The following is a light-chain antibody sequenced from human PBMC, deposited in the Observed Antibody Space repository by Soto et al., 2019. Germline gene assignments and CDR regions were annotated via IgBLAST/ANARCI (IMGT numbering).Light chain of an antibody. Sequence: DIQMTQSPSSLSASVGDRVTITCRASQSISNYLNWYQQKPGKAPNLLIYAASSLQSGVPSRFSCSGSGTDFTLTIRSLQPEDFATYYCQQSYNTPWTFGQGTKVEIK. CDR1: QSISNY. V-gene: IGKV1-39*01. J-gene: IGKJ1*01. CDR3: QQSYNTPWT. CDR2: AAS.